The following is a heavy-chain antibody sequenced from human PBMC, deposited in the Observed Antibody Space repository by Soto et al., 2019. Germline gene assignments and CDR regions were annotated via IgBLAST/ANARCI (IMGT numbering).Heavy chain of an antibody. Sequence: TLNESGPTVVRPTETLTLTCRFSGFSLTTSGVGVGWIRQSPGKDPEWLALIYWDDDKRYSASLKSRLTITKDTSKNQVVLTVSDLDPTDTATYYCAHRVLRTVFGLVTTTAIYFDFWGQGTPVAVSS. D-gene: IGHD3-3*01. CDR3: AHRVLRTVFGLVTTTAIYFDF. V-gene: IGHV2-5*02. CDR2: IYWDDDK. J-gene: IGHJ4*02. CDR1: GFSLTTSGVG.